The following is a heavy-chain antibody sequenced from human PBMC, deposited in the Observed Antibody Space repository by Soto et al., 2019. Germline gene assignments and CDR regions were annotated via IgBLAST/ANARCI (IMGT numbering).Heavy chain of an antibody. V-gene: IGHV4-39*01. Sequence: SETLSLTCTVSGGSISSSSYYWGWIRQPPGKGLEWIGSIYYSGSTYYNPSLKSRVTISVDTSKNQFSLKLSSVTAADTAVYYCASLRSAFTIFGVVTRPWGQGTLVTVSS. CDR2: IYYSGST. CDR3: ASLRSAFTIFGVVTRP. CDR1: GGSISSSSYY. J-gene: IGHJ5*02. D-gene: IGHD3-3*01.